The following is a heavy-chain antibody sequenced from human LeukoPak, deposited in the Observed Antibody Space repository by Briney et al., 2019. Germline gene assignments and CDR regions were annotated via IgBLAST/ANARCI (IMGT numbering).Heavy chain of an antibody. Sequence: PSETLSLTCTVSGGSVSSGSYYWSWIRQPPGKGLEWIGHIYYSGSTNYNPSLKSRVTISVDTSKNQFSLKLSSVTAVDTAVYYCARVVAGHDYWGQGTLVTVSS. CDR1: GGSVSSGSYY. V-gene: IGHV4-61*01. CDR2: IYYSGST. D-gene: IGHD6-19*01. J-gene: IGHJ4*02. CDR3: ARVVAGHDY.